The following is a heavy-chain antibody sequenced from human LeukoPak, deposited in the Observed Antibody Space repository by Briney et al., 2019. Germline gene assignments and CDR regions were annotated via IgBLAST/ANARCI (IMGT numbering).Heavy chain of an antibody. CDR3: ARAGLTGRYNWFDP. V-gene: IGHV4-59*01. CDR1: GGSISSYC. D-gene: IGHD1-20*01. Sequence: SETLSLTCTVSGGSISSYCWSWIRQPPGKGLEWIGYIYYSGSTNYSPSLKSRVTISVDTSKNQFSLKLSSVTAADTAVYYCARAGLTGRYNWFDPWGQGTLVTVSS. J-gene: IGHJ5*02. CDR2: IYYSGST.